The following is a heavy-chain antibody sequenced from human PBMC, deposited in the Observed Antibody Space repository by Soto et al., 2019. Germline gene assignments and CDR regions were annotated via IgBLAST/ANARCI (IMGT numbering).Heavy chain of an antibody. D-gene: IGHD3-10*01. Sequence: QVQLQESGPGLVKPSETLSLTCTVSGGSISSYYWSWIRQPPGKGLEWIGYIYYSGSTNYNPSLKGRGHHTGSPVKNQFSLKLSSVTAADTAVYYCASGAANYYYYGMDVWGQGTTVTVSS. CDR1: GGSISSYY. J-gene: IGHJ6*02. V-gene: IGHV4-59*01. CDR2: IYYSGST. CDR3: ASGAANYYYYGMDV.